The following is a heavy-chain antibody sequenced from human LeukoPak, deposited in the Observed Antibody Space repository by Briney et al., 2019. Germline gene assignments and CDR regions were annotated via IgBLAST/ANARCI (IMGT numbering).Heavy chain of an antibody. D-gene: IGHD2-2*03. J-gene: IGHJ4*02. CDR1: GFRVSVNY. Sequence: PGGSLRLSCAASGFRVSVNYMTWVRQPPGKGLEWVSLIYSDGSTHYADSVKGRFTISRDNSKNTVYLQVNSLRVDDTAVYYCMDMTAGWGQGTLVTVSS. CDR3: MDMTAG. V-gene: IGHV3-66*02. CDR2: IYSDGST.